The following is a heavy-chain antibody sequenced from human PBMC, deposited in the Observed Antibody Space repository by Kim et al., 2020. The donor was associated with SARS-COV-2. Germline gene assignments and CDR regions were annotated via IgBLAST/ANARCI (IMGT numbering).Heavy chain of an antibody. CDR2: IWYDGSNK. J-gene: IGHJ6*02. CDR3: AKSTLEIFYYYYGMDV. CDR1: GFTFSSYA. V-gene: IGHV3-33*06. D-gene: IGHD1-1*01. Sequence: GGSLRLSCAASGFTFSSYAMHWVRQAPGKGLEWVAVIWYDGSNKYYADSVKGRFTISRDNSKNTLYLQMNSLRAEDTAVYYCAKSTLEIFYYYYGMDVWGQGTTVTVSS.